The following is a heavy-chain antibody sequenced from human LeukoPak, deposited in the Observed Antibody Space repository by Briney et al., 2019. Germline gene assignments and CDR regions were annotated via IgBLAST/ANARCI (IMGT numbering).Heavy chain of an antibody. CDR2: IKQDGSEK. CDR3: AIRGAYWAFGY. D-gene: IGHD2-21*01. J-gene: IGHJ4*02. Sequence: GGSLRLSCAASGFTFSSYWMSWVRQAPGKGLEWVANIKQDGSEKYYVDSVKGRFTISRDNAKNSLYLQMNRLRAEDTAVYYCAIRGAYWAFGYWGQGTLVTVSS. CDR1: GFTFSSYW. V-gene: IGHV3-7*01.